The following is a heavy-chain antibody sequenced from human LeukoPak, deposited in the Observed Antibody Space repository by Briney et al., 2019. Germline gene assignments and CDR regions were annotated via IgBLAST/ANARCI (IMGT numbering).Heavy chain of an antibody. CDR2: IKQDGSEK. CDR3: ARDLIHSGSSALDY. J-gene: IGHJ4*02. V-gene: IGHV3-7*01. Sequence: GGSLRLSCAASGFTFGSYWMSWVRQAPGKGLEWVANIKQDGSEKYYADSVKGRFTIPRDNAKNSLYLQMNSLRAEDTAVYYCARDLIHSGSSALDYWGQGTLVTVSS. CDR1: GFTFGSYW. D-gene: IGHD1-26*01.